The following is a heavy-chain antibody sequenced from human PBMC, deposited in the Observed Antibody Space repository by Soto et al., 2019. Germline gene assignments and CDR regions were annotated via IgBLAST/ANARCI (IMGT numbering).Heavy chain of an antibody. V-gene: IGHV4-31*03. Sequence: QVQLQESGPGLVKPSQTLSLTCTVSGGSISSGGYYWSWIRQHPGKGLEWIGYIYYSGSTYYNPSLKSRVTISVDTSKNQFSLKPSSVTAADTAVYYCARVDYYDSSGYGWFDPWGQGTLVTVSS. CDR2: IYYSGST. J-gene: IGHJ5*02. CDR3: ARVDYYDSSGYGWFDP. D-gene: IGHD3-22*01. CDR1: GGSISSGGYY.